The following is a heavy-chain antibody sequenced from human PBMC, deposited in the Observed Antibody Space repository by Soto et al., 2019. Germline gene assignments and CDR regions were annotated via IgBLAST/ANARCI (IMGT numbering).Heavy chain of an antibody. CDR2: IRFDRSNT. D-gene: IGHD1-26*01. J-gene: IGHJ4*02. Sequence: QVQLVESGGGVVQPGRSLRLSCAASAVTFTGFGMHWVRQAPGKGLEWVAVIRFDRSNTYYEDSVKGRFTISGDNPKSMLCLQMNSLRAEGTAIYCCARDGVGTPTYFCYFDYWGLGTLVTVSS. CDR3: ARDGVGTPTYFCYFDY. V-gene: IGHV3-33*01. CDR1: AVTFTGFG.